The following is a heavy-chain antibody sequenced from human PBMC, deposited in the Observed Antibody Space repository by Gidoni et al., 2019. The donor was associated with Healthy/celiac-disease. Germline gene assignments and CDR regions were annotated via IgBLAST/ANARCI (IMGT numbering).Heavy chain of an antibody. J-gene: IGHJ4*02. CDR2: IKSKAYGGTT. V-gene: IGHV3-49*03. D-gene: IGHD4-17*01. CDR3: TRDGDYAGY. CDR1: GITLGNYA. Sequence: EVQLVESGGGLVQPGRSQRLSCTASGITLGNYAMSWFRQAPGKGLEWVGFIKSKAYGGTTEYAASVKGRFTISRDASKCIAYLQMNGLKTEDTAVYYCTRDGDYAGYWGQGTLVTVSS.